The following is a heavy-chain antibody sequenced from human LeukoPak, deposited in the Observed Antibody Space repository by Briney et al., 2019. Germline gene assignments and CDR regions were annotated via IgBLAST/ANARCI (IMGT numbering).Heavy chain of an antibody. CDR1: GGSISSSSYY. Sequence: ASETLSLTCTVSGGSISSSSYYWGWIRQPPGKGLEWIGSIYYSGSTYYNPSLKSRVTISVDTSKNQFSLRLSSVTAADTAVYYCARSLSGYSSGPSNYYYYYYIDVWGKGTTVTVSS. D-gene: IGHD5-18*01. CDR3: ARSLSGYSSGPSNYYYYYYIDV. CDR2: IYYSGST. V-gene: IGHV4-39*07. J-gene: IGHJ6*03.